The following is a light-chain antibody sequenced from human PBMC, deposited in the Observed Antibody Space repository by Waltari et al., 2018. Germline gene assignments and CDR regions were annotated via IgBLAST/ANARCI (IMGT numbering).Light chain of an antibody. CDR3: QQYSSFST. V-gene: IGKV1-5*03. CDR1: QSISSW. J-gene: IGKJ2*01. CDR2: KAS. Sequence: DIQITQSPSTLSASVGDRVTITCRASQSISSWLAWYQQKPGEAPTLLIYKASTLESGVPSRFSGSGSGTEFSRSISSLQPNDFATYYCQQYSSFSTFGQGTKLEIK.